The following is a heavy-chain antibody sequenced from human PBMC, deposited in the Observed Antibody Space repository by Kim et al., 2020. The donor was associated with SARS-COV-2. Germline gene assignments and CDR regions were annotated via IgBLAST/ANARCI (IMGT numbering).Heavy chain of an antibody. D-gene: IGHD3-22*01. V-gene: IGHV4-59*13. CDR2: FSFSGST. Sequence: SETLSLTCSVSGDSITDYYWSWIRQTPGTGLEWIGYFSFSGSTNYNPSLKSRVTISPDTSKNQFSLKLKSVTASDTALYYCARGFDYSDTSGYHIWGQGTLVTVSS. CDR1: GDSITDYY. CDR3: ARGFDYSDTSGYHI. J-gene: IGHJ4*02.